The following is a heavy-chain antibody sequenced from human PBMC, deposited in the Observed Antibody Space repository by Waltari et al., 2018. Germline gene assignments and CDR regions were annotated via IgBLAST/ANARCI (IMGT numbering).Heavy chain of an antibody. J-gene: IGHJ2*01. Sequence: ELQLVESGGGLVQPGGSLRLSCAASGFTVHNNYMRWVRQAPGKGLEWVSIIYSRGATYYAESVKGRFTISRDNSNTLYLQMRSLRTEDTAVYYCARHCGGDCLHWYFDLWGRGTLVTVSS. CDR3: ARHCGGDCLHWYFDL. CDR1: GFTVHNNY. V-gene: IGHV3-66*02. D-gene: IGHD2-21*01. CDR2: IYSRGAT.